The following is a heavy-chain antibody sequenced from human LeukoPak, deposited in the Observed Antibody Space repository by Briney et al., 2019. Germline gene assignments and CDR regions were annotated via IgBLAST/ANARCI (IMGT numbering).Heavy chain of an antibody. CDR1: GYTFTSYG. D-gene: IGHD2-15*01. CDR2: ISAYKGNT. CDR3: ARDEWGSEGDYFDY. V-gene: IGHV1-18*01. J-gene: IGHJ4*02. Sequence: ASVKVSCKASGYTFTSYGVSWVRQAPGQGLEWMGWISAYKGNTNYAQKLQGRVTMTTDTSTSTAYMELRSLRSDDTAVYYCARDEWGSEGDYFDYWGQGTLVTVSS.